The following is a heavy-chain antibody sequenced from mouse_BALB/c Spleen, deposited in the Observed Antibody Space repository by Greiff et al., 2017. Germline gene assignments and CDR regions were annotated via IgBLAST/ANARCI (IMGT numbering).Heavy chain of an antibody. V-gene: IGHV2-6-7*01. CDR2: IWGDGST. J-gene: IGHJ3*01. CDR3: AREDYYGSSYKAY. D-gene: IGHD1-1*01. CDR1: GFSLTGYG. Sequence: VKLVESGPGLVAPSQSLSITCTVSGFSLTGYGVNWVRQPPGKGLEWLGMIWGDGSTDYNSALKSRLSISKDNSKSQVFLKMNSLQTDDTARYYCAREDYYGSSYKAYWGQGTLVTVSA.